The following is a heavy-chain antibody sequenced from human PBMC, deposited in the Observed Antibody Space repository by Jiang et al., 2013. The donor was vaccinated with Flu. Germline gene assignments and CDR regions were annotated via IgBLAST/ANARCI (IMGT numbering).Heavy chain of an antibody. D-gene: IGHD5-24*01. V-gene: IGHV3-53*01. CDR1: VHRHVATT. CDR2: IYSGGST. CDR3: ARDSGGDGYNYGYFDY. J-gene: IGHJ4*02. Sequence: PGGSRETLLCSLWVHRHVATTVSWVRQAPGKGLEWVSVIYSGGSTYYADSVKGRFTISRDNSKNTLYLQMNSLRAEDTAVYYCARDSGGDGYNYGYFDYWGPGNPGHRLL.